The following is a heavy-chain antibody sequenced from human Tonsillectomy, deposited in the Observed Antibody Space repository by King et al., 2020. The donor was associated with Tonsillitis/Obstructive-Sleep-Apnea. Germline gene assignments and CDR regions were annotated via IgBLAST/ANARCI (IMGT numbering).Heavy chain of an antibody. D-gene: IGHD2-2*01. CDR3: AKAPGPIVVVAVGKRAQGLYYYVDV. J-gene: IGHJ6*03. CDR1: GFTFDDYA. Sequence: VQLVESGGGLVQPGRSLRLSCAASGFTFDDYAVHWVRQAPGKGLEWVSGISWDSNNIGYADSVKGRFTISRDNAKNSLYLQMNSLRAEDTALYYCAKAPGPIVVVAVGKRAQGLYYYVDVWGKGTTVSVSS. V-gene: IGHV3-9*01. CDR2: ISWDSNNI.